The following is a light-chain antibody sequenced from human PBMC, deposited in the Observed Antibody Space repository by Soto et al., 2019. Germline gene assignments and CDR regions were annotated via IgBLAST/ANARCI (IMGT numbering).Light chain of an antibody. CDR3: QQYNNWPIT. CDR1: QSVDIS. J-gene: IGKJ5*01. Sequence: IALTQPPATLSVSPGERSILSCRASQSVDISLAWYQQKPGQAPRLLIYGASTRATGLPARFSGSGSGTQFTLTISSLQSEDFAVYYCQQYNNWPITFGQGTRLEI. CDR2: GAS. V-gene: IGKV3-15*01.